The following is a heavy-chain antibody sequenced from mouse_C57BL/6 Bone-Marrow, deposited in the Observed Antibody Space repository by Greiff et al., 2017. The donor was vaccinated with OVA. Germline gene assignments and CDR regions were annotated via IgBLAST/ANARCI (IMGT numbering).Heavy chain of an antibody. CDR3: VRVSTGAY. CDR1: GFTFNTYA. D-gene: IGHD1-1*01. J-gene: IGHJ3*01. Sequence: EVKLMESGGGLVQPKGSLKLSCAASGFTFNTYAMHWVRQAPGKGLEWVSHIRSKSSTYATYYADSVKDRFTISRDDSQSMLYLQMNNLKTEDTAMYYCVRVSTGAYWGQGTLVTVSA. CDR2: IRSKSSTYAT. V-gene: IGHV10-3*01.